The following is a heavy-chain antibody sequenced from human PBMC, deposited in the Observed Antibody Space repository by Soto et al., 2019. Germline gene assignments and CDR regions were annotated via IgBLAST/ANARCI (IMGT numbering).Heavy chain of an antibody. CDR2: VYYSGTT. CDR1: GGSVNSGSYY. Sequence: SETLSLTCTVSGGSVNSGSYYWTWIRESPGRGLERIGYVYYSGTTKYNPSLKSRATISVDTTNNQSSLGLGPMTPADTAVYYCARDYWANEKRFESWGQGSLVTVSS. J-gene: IGHJ4*02. V-gene: IGHV4-61*01. CDR3: ARDYWANEKRFES. D-gene: IGHD2-8*02.